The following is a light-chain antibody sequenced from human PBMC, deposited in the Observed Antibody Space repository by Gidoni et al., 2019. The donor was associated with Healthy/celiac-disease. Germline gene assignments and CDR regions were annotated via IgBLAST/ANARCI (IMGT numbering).Light chain of an antibody. Sequence: DIQLTQSPSFLSASVGDRVTITCRASQGISSYLAWYQQKPGKAPKLLIYAASTLQSGVPSRFSGSGSGTEFTLTISSLQPEDFATYYCQQPIETFGQXTKVEIK. V-gene: IGKV1-9*01. J-gene: IGKJ1*01. CDR2: AAS. CDR3: QQPIET. CDR1: QGISSY.